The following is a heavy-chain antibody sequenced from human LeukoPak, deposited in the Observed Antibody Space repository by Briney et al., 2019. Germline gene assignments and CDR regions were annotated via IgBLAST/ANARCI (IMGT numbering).Heavy chain of an antibody. CDR1: GFTFSDFA. V-gene: IGHV3-30-3*01. CDR3: ARAKDGTNILDY. D-gene: IGHD5-24*01. J-gene: IGHJ4*02. CDR2: ISYNGVIK. Sequence: PGGSLRLSCAASGFTFSDFAIHWVRQAPGKGLEWVTLISYNGVIKYYADSVKGRFTISRDNSKNTPYLQMDTLRAEDTAVYYCARAKDGTNILDYWGQGTLVTVSS.